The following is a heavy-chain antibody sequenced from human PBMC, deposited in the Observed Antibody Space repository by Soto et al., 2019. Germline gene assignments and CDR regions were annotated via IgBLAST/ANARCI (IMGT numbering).Heavy chain of an antibody. CDR3: AREAYDSSGSPVSAAFDI. CDR1: GYTFTGYY. V-gene: IGHV1-2*02. Sequence: ASVNVSFKASGYTFTGYYMHWVRQAPGQGLEWMGWINPNSGGTNYAQKFQGRVTITADESTSTAYMELSSLRSEDTAVYYCAREAYDSSGSPVSAAFDIWGQGTMVTVSS. J-gene: IGHJ3*02. D-gene: IGHD3-22*01. CDR2: INPNSGGT.